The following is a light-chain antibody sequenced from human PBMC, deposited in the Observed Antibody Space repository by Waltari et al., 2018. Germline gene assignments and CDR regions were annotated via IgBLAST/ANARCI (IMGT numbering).Light chain of an antibody. Sequence: QSALTQPASVSGSPGQSIIISCTGTSSDVGVYNYVSWYQQHPGKAPKLMIYDVSKRPPGVSTRFSCSKSATTASLTISRLQAEDEAEYYCSSYTSSSTLYVFGTGTKVTVL. CDR2: DVS. V-gene: IGLV2-14*01. CDR3: SSYTSSSTLYV. J-gene: IGLJ1*01. CDR1: SSDVGVYNY.